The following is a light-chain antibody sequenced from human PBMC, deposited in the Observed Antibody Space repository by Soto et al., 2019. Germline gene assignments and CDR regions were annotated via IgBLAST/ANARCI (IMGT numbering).Light chain of an antibody. CDR3: QRYYNAPFT. CDR1: QGIKNY. V-gene: IGKV1-27*01. J-gene: IGKJ4*01. CDR2: AAS. Sequence: DIQVTQHPSSLSASVGDRVTITCRASQGIKNYLAWYQQKPGETPKLLIYAASTLESGIPPRFSGSGSGTDFTLTSNNLQPEDVATYYCQRYYNAPFTFGGGTKVEIK.